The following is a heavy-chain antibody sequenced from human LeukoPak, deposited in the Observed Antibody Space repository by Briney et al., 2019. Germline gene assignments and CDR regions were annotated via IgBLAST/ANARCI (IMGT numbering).Heavy chain of an antibody. D-gene: IGHD1-26*01. CDR3: ASGSATFDY. V-gene: IGHV3-30-3*01. CDR1: GFTFSSYT. CDR2: VSFDGNIK. Sequence: GGSLRLSCAASGFTFSSYTMHWVRQAPGKGLEWVAIVSFDGNIKYYADSVKGRFTVSRDHSKNTLFLQMNSLRAEDTAVYYCASGSATFDYWGQGTLVTVSS. J-gene: IGHJ4*02.